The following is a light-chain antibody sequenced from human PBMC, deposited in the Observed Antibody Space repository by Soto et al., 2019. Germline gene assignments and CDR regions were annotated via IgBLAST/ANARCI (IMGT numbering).Light chain of an antibody. CDR3: SSYSSTSTPWV. J-gene: IGLJ3*02. Sequence: QSALTQPASVSGSPGQSITISCTGTSSDVGTYNFVSWYQQHPGKAPKLMIYEVSSRPSGVSNRFSGSKSGNTASLTISGLQAVDEADYYCSSYSSTSTPWVFGGGTKVTVL. V-gene: IGLV2-14*01. CDR2: EVS. CDR1: SSDVGTYNF.